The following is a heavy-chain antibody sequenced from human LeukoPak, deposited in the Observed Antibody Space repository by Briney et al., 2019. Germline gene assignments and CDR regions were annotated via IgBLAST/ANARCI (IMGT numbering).Heavy chain of an antibody. CDR1: GFTFSSYG. Sequence: GGSLRLSCAASGFTFSSYGMHWVRQAPGKGLEWVAVISYDGSNKYYADSVEGRFTISSDNSKNTLYLQMNSLRAEDTAVYYCARWFGELLRYYFDYWGQGTLVTVSS. J-gene: IGHJ4*02. D-gene: IGHD3-10*01. CDR2: ISYDGSNK. V-gene: IGHV3-30*03. CDR3: ARWFGELLRYYFDY.